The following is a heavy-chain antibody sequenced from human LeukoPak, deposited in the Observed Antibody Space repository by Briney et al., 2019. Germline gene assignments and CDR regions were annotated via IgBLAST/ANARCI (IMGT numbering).Heavy chain of an antibody. CDR3: ASSTVTAKNWFDP. CDR2: INPNSGGT. CDR1: GYTFTAYY. Sequence: ASVKVSCKASGYTFTAYYMHWVRQAPGQGLEWMGWINPNSGGTNYAQKFQGRVTMTRDTSISTAYMELSRLRSDDTAVYYCASSTVTAKNWFDPWGQGTLVTVSS. V-gene: IGHV1-2*02. J-gene: IGHJ5*02. D-gene: IGHD4-17*01.